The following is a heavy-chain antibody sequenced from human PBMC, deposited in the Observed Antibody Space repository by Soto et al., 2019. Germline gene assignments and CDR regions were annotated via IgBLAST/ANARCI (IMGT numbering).Heavy chain of an antibody. CDR1: GGSISSYY. J-gene: IGHJ6*02. D-gene: IGHD3-10*01. V-gene: IGHV4-4*07. CDR3: ARDIITMVRGVIIYYYGMDV. Sequence: SETLSLTCTVSGGSISSYYWSWIRQPAGKGLEWIGRIYTSGSTNYNPSLKSRVTMSVDTSKNQFSLKLSSVTAADTAVYYCARDIITMVRGVIIYYYGMDVWGQGTTVTVS. CDR2: IYTSGST.